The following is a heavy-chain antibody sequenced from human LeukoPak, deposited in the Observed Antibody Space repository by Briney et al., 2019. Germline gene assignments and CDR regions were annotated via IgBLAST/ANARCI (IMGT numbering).Heavy chain of an antibody. J-gene: IGHJ6*03. Sequence: GASVKVSCKASGYTFTSYDMNWVRQATGQGLEWMGWMNPNSGNTGYAQKFQGRVTITRNTSISTAYMELSSLRSEDTAVYYCARSPYYDFWSGHSYYMDVWGKGTTVTVSS. CDR2: MNPNSGNT. V-gene: IGHV1-8*03. D-gene: IGHD3-3*01. CDR3: ARSPYYDFWSGHSYYMDV. CDR1: GYTFTSYD.